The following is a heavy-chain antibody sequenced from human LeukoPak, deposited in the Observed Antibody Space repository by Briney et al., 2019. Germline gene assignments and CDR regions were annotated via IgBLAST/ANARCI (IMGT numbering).Heavy chain of an antibody. V-gene: IGHV3-53*01. CDR1: GFTVSSNY. D-gene: IGHD4-23*01. J-gene: IGHJ6*02. Sequence: PGGSLRLSCAASGFTVSSNYMSWVRQAPGKGLEWVSVIYSGGSTYYADSVKGRFTISRDNSKNTLYLQMNSLRAEDTAVYYCASGGVRTVVNPYYYYYGMDVWGQGTTVTVSS. CDR2: IYSGGST. CDR3: ASGGVRTVVNPYYYYYGMDV.